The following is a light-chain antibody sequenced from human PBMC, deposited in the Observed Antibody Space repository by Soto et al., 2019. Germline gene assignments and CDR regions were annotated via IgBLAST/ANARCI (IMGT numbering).Light chain of an antibody. CDR2: EVS. Sequence: QSALTQPASVSGSPGQSITISCTGTSRDVGGYNYVSWYQQHPGKAPKLMIYEVSNRPSGVSNRFSGSKSGNTASLTISGLQAEDEADYYCSSYTSSSTYAFGTGTKVAVL. J-gene: IGLJ1*01. CDR1: SRDVGGYNY. V-gene: IGLV2-14*01. CDR3: SSYTSSSTYA.